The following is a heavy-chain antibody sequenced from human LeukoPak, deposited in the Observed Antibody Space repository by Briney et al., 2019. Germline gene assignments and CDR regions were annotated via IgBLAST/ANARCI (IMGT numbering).Heavy chain of an antibody. CDR3: TRVVIGGHFDY. J-gene: IGHJ4*02. CDR1: GGSFSGYY. Sequence: SETLSLTCAVYGGSFSGYYWSWIRQPPGNGLDWIGYVYHTGTSGYHPSLKSRVAMSLDTSKNQVSLKLRSVTAADTAVYFCTRVVIGGHFDYWGQGTLVTVSS. CDR2: VYHTGTS. D-gene: IGHD2-15*01. V-gene: IGHV4-34*11.